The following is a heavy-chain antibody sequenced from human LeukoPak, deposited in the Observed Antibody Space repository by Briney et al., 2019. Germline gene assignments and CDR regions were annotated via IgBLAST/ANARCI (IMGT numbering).Heavy chain of an antibody. CDR3: AKSPHVQVLVYYLDP. Sequence: GGSLRLSCAASGFTFSSSWMSWVRQAPGKGLEWVSSLSGSGGSTHYADSVKGRFTISRDNSKNTLYLQMNSLRAEDTAVYYCAKSPHVQVLVYYLDPWGQGTLVTVSS. D-gene: IGHD3-22*01. J-gene: IGHJ5*02. CDR1: GFTFSSSW. V-gene: IGHV3-23*01. CDR2: LSGSGGST.